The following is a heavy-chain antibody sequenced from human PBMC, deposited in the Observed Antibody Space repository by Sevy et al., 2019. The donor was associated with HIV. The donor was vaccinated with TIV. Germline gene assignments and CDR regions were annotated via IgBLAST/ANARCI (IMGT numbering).Heavy chain of an antibody. CDR3: AKERLRFLEWLGYMEV. CDR2: ISGSGGST. D-gene: IGHD3-3*01. V-gene: IGHV3-23*01. J-gene: IGHJ6*03. CDR1: GFTFSSYA. Sequence: GGSLRLSCAASGFTFSSYAMSWVRQAPGKGLEWVSAISGSGGSTYYADSVKGRFTISRDNSKNTLYLQMNSLRAEDTAVYYCAKERLRFLEWLGYMEVWGKGTTVTVSS.